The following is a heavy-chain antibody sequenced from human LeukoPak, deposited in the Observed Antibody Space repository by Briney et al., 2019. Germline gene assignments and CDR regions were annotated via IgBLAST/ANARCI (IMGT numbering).Heavy chain of an antibody. J-gene: IGHJ3*02. CDR3: ARDQCLATSNAFDI. CDR2: ISYDGRNK. CDR1: GFTFRSYD. Sequence: GGSLRLSCAGSGFTFRSYDMNWVRQAPGKGLEWVAQISYDGRNKNYADSEKGRFTIYSEIKNKTLFMQMNSLTGEDTAVYYCARDQCLATSNAFDIWGQGTMVSVSS. V-gene: IGHV3-30*03. D-gene: IGHD6-19*01.